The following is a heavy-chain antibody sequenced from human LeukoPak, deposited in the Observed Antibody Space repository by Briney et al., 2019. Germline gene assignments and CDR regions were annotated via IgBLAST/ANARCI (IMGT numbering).Heavy chain of an antibody. CDR2: ISYDGSNK. V-gene: IGHV3-30-3*01. D-gene: IGHD6-13*01. Sequence: GGSLRLSCAASGFTFSSYAMHWVRQAPGKGLGWVAVISYDGSNKYYADSVKGRFTISRDNAKNSLYLQMNSLRAEDTAVYYCASSSSRRAAPNYWGQGTLVTVSS. CDR1: GFTFSSYA. J-gene: IGHJ4*02. CDR3: ASSSSRRAAPNY.